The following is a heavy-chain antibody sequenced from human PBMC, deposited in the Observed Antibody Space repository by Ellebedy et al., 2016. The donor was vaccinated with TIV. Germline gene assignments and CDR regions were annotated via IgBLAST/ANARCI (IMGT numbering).Heavy chain of an antibody. D-gene: IGHD3-10*01. CDR2: MNPNSGDA. J-gene: IGHJ4*02. CDR1: GYPFTTYD. Sequence: ASVKVSXKASGYPFTTYDVNWVRQATGQGLEWMGWMNPNSGDAGYAQKFQGRVSMTRNTSINTAYMELSSLRSNDTAVYYCTRGRSSWVNWGQGTLVSVSS. V-gene: IGHV1-8*01. CDR3: TRGRSSWVN.